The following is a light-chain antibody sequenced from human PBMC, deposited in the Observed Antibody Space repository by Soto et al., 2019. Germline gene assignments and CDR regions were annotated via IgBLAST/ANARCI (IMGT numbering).Light chain of an antibody. CDR1: SRDVGGYDY. Sequence: QSALTQPASVSGSPGQSMTISCTGTSRDVGGYDYVSWYQLHPGRAPKLMVFEVSNRPSGVSYRFSGSKSGNTASLTISGLQAEDEADYFCSSYSISTAYLFGTGTKVTVL. J-gene: IGLJ1*01. CDR2: EVS. CDR3: SSYSISTAYL. V-gene: IGLV2-14*01.